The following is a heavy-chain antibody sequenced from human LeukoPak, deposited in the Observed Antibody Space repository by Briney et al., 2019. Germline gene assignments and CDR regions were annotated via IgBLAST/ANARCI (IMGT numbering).Heavy chain of an antibody. V-gene: IGHV4-39*01. Sequence: SEALSLTCTVSGGSIIDSTYYWAWIRQPPGKGLEWIGIIYDTGTTYYNPSLKSRVTVSVDTSKNQFSLQLSSVTAADTAVYYCARQTLEHIVVVTSVGAFDIWGQGTMVTVSS. J-gene: IGHJ3*02. CDR3: ARQTLEHIVVVTSVGAFDI. CDR1: GGSIIDSTYY. D-gene: IGHD2-21*02. CDR2: IYDTGTT.